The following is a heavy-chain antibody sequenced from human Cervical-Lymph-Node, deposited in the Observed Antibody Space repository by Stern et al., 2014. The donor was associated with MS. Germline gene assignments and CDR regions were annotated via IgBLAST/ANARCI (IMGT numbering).Heavy chain of an antibody. V-gene: IGHV1-24*01. CDR1: GYTLTELS. D-gene: IGHD3-22*01. CDR3: ATPLTRYDSSGFDY. J-gene: IGHJ4*02. CDR2: FDPEDGET. Sequence: VQLVESGAEVKKPGASVKVSCKVSGYTLTELSMHWVRKAPGKGLEWMGGFDPEDGETIYAQKFQGRVTMTEDTSTDTAYMELSSLRSEDTAVYYCATPLTRYDSSGFDYWGQGTLVTVSS.